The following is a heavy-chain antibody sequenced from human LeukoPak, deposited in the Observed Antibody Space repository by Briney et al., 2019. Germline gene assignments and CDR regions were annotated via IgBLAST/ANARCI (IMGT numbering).Heavy chain of an antibody. J-gene: IGHJ4*02. CDR1: GFTFSNYW. CDR2: IKQDGSEK. D-gene: IGHD5-18*01. V-gene: IGHV3-7*01. Sequence: PGGSLRLSCAASGFTFSNYWMTWVRQAPGKGLEWVANIKQDGSEKYYVDSVKDRFTISRDNAKNSLFLQMNSLRAEDTAVYYCARDPPSAIQLWGYFDYWGQGTLVTVSS. CDR3: ARDPPSAIQLWGYFDY.